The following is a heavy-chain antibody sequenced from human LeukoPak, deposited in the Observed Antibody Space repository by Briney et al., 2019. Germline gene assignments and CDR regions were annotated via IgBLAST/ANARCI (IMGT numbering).Heavy chain of an antibody. V-gene: IGHV1-8*01. Sequence: ASVKVSCKASGCTFTSYDINWVRQATGQGLEWMGWMNPNSGNTGYAQKFQGRVTMTRDTSISTAYMELSSLRSEDTAVYYCARGLGIPGVYPDLRFWGQGTLVTVSS. CDR2: MNPNSGNT. J-gene: IGHJ4*02. CDR1: GCTFTSYD. D-gene: IGHD5/OR15-5a*01. CDR3: ARGLGIPGVYPDLRF.